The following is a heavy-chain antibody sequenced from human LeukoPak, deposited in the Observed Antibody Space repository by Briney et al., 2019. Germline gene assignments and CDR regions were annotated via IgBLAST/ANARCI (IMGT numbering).Heavy chain of an antibody. V-gene: IGHV4-31*03. CDR2: IYYSGST. Sequence: PSETLSLTCTVSGGSISSGGYYWSWIRQHPGKGLEWIGYIYYSGSTYYNPSLKSRVTISLDTSKNQFSLKLSSVTAADTAVYYCARAAGTVYYCDYWGQGTLVTVSS. J-gene: IGHJ4*02. D-gene: IGHD6-13*01. CDR3: ARAAGTVYYCDY. CDR1: GGSISSGGYY.